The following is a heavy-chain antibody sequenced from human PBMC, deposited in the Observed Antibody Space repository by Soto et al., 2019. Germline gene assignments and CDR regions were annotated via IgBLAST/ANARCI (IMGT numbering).Heavy chain of an antibody. CDR1: GFTFSSYS. J-gene: IGHJ4*02. CDR3: ARDFGSSPPLNWKTVGH. CDR2: VSNDGINE. Sequence: QVQLVESGGGAAQPGRSLRLSCAASGFTFSSYSMHWVRQAPGKGLEWVAIVSNDGINEYYSDSVKGRFTISRDNSKNTLWLQMNSLRDEDTAVYYCARDFGSSPPLNWKTVGHWGQGTLVTVSS. D-gene: IGHD1-26*01. V-gene: IGHV3-30*03.